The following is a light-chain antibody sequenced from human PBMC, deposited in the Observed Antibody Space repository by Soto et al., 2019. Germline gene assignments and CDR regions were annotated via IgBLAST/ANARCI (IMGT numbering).Light chain of an antibody. J-gene: IGKJ5*01. Sequence: IQLTQSPSSLSASVGDRVTITCRASQGISSYLAWYQQKPGKAPKLLIYAASPLQSGVPSRFSGSGSGTDFTLTISSLQPADFATYYCQQLNSYPPTFGPGTRLEIK. CDR3: QQLNSYPPT. V-gene: IGKV1-9*01. CDR2: AAS. CDR1: QGISSY.